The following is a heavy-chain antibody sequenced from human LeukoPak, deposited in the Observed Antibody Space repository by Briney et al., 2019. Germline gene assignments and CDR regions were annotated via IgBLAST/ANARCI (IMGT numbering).Heavy chain of an antibody. V-gene: IGHV4-59*08. J-gene: IGHJ6*02. CDR3: ARHFGRGALRFLELGYYYYGMDV. CDR1: GGSISSYY. Sequence: PSETLSLTCTVSGGSISSYYWSWIRQPPGKGLEWIGYIYYSGSTNYKPSLKSRVTISVDTSKNQFSLKLSSVTAADTAVYYCARHFGRGALRFLELGYYYYGMDVWGQGTTVTVSS. D-gene: IGHD3-3*01. CDR2: IYYSGST.